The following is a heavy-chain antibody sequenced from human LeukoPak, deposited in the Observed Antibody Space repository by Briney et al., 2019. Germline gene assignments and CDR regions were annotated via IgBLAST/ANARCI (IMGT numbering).Heavy chain of an antibody. V-gene: IGHV1-69*13. J-gene: IGHJ4*02. CDR3: ARGAVSFKNDYFDY. CDR1: GGTFSSYA. CDR2: TIPVFGTA. Sequence: ASVKVSCKASGGTFSSYAISWVRQAPGQGLEWMGGTIPVFGTAIYAQKFQGRVTITADESTSTAYMELSTLRSEDTAVYYCARGAVSFKNDYFDYWGQGTLVTVSS. D-gene: IGHD2-15*01.